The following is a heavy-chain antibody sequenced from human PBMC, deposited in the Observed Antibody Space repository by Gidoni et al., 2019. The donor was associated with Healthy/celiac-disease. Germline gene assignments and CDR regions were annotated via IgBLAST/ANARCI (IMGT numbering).Heavy chain of an antibody. J-gene: IGHJ3*02. CDR3: ARDPTYYYDSSGYNDAFDI. CDR2: IYYSGST. V-gene: IGHV4-61*01. Sequence: QVQLQESGPGLVKPSETLSLTCPVPGGSVRPGSYYWSWIRQPPGKGLEWIGYIYYSGSTNYNPSLKSRVTISVDTSKNQFSLKLSSVTAADTAVYYCARDPTYYYDSSGYNDAFDIWGQGTMVTVSS. CDR1: GGSVRPGSYY. D-gene: IGHD3-22*01.